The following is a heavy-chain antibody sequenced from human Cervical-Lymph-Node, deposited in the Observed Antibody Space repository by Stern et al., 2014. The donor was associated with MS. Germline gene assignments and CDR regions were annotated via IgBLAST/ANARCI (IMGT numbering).Heavy chain of an antibody. J-gene: IGHJ4*02. CDR2: IDWDAAT. V-gene: IGHV2-70*04. Sequence: QITLKESGPALVKPTQALSLTCTFSGFSLTTAGTRVAWIRQSTGQALEWLGGIDWDAATFSRASLKTRLTISKDTSKNQVVLTMTNMDPVDTAPFYCARSLAGVFDYWGQGIRVSVTS. CDR1: GFSLTTAGTR. CDR3: ARSLAGVFDY.